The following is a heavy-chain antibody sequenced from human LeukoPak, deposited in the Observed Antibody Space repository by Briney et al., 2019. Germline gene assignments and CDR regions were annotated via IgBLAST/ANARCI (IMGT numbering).Heavy chain of an antibody. J-gene: IGHJ6*03. CDR3: ARVVYSGYDFRGAMDV. D-gene: IGHD5-12*01. V-gene: IGHV4-59*01. CDR1: GGSISSYY. Sequence: SETLSLTCPISGGSISSYYWSWIRQPPGKGLEWIGYIYYTGSTNHNPSLKSRVTISVDTSKNQFSLKLSSVTAADTAVYYCARVVYSGYDFRGAMDVWGKGTTVTVSS. CDR2: IYYTGST.